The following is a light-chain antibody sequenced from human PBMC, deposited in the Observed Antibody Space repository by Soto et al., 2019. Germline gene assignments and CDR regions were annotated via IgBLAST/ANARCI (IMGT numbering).Light chain of an antibody. CDR2: LNSDGSH. Sequence: QSVLTQSPSASASLGASVKLTCTLSSGHSSYAIAWHQQQPEKGPRYLMKLNSDGSHSKGDGIPDRFSGSSSGAERYLTISSIQSEDEADYYCQTWGTGGVFGGGTQLTVL. J-gene: IGLJ3*02. CDR1: SGHSSYA. CDR3: QTWGTGGV. V-gene: IGLV4-69*01.